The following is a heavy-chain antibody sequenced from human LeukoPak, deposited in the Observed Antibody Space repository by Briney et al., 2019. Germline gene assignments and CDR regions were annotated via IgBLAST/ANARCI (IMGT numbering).Heavy chain of an antibody. CDR1: GFPFSDYS. CDR2: IGIDSGNT. J-gene: IGHJ4*02. D-gene: IGHD1-1*01. CDR3: ARDHNYAFDN. V-gene: IGHV3-48*04. Sequence: GGSLRLSCTASGFPFSDYSMDWVRQAPGKGLEWISYIGIDSGNTKYADSVRGRFTVSADNAKNSLFLQMNSLRVEGTAVYYCARDHNYAFDNWGQGTLVSVSS.